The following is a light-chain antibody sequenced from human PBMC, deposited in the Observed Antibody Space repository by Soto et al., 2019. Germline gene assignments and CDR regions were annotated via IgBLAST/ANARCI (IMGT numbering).Light chain of an antibody. Sequence: EVVVTQSPGTLSLYPGQGATLSCRASQGLSSIYLAWYQQKPGQAPRLLIYRTSSRATGIPDRFSGSESETDFTLTISRLEPDDSAVYYCQQYGSSPRTFGPGTKVDIK. CDR3: QQYGSSPRT. V-gene: IGKV3-20*01. CDR1: QGLSSIY. J-gene: IGKJ1*01. CDR2: RTS.